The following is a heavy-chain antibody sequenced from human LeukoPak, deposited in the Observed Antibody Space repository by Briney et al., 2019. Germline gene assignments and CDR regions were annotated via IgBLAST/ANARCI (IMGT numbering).Heavy chain of an antibody. D-gene: IGHD1-26*01. CDR1: GGTFSSYA. J-gene: IGHJ4*02. CDR2: ISAYNGNT. V-gene: IGHV1-18*01. CDR3: ARDRVVGVTDY. Sequence: ASVKVSCKASGGTFSSYAISWVRQAPGQGLEWMGWISAYNGNTNYAQKLQGRVTMTTDTSTSTAYMELRSLRSDDTAVYYCARDRVVGVTDYWGQGTLVTVSS.